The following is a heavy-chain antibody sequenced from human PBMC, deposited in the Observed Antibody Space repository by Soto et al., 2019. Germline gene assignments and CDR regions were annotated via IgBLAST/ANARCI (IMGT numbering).Heavy chain of an antibody. CDR2: ISYDGSNK. CDR3: AKDTVTWLVQRGGWFDP. D-gene: IGHD6-19*01. J-gene: IGHJ5*02. V-gene: IGHV3-30*18. CDR1: GFTFSSYG. Sequence: GGSLRLSCAASGFTFSSYGMHWVRQAPGKGLEWVAVISYDGSNKYYADSVKGRFTISRDNSKNTLYLQMNSLRAEDTAVYYYAKDTVTWLVQRGGWFDPWGQGTLVTVSS.